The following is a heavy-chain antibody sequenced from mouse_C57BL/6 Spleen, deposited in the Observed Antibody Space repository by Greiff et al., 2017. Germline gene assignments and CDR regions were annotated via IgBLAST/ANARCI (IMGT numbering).Heavy chain of an antibody. CDR3: ARGEDGNYVAWFAY. D-gene: IGHD2-1*01. CDR2: INPNNGGT. J-gene: IGHJ3*01. CDR1: GYTFTDYN. V-gene: IGHV1-18*01. Sequence: VQLQQSGPELVKPGASVKIPCKASGYTFTDYNMDWVKQSHGKSLEWIGDINPNNGGTIYNQKFKGKATLTVDKSSSTAYMELRSLTSEDTAVYYCARGEDGNYVAWFAYWGQGTLVTVSA.